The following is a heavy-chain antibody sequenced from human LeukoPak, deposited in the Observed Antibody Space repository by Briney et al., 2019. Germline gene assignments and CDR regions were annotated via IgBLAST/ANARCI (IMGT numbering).Heavy chain of an antibody. Sequence: PGGSLRPSCAASGFTFSSYWMSWVRQAPGKGLEWVAFITSSSDTISYADSVKGRFTISRDNAKNSLYLQMDGLRAEDTAVYYCARYDYGDFEDYFYYMDVWGKGTAVSVSS. D-gene: IGHD4-17*01. V-gene: IGHV3-48*01. CDR1: GFTFSSYW. J-gene: IGHJ6*03. CDR2: ITSSSDTI. CDR3: ARYDYGDFEDYFYYMDV.